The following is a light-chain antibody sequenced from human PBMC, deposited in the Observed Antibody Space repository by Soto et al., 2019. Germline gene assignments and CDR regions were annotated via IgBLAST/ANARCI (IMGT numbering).Light chain of an antibody. J-gene: IGKJ4*01. CDR3: QQYDSSHPRT. CDR2: CAA. V-gene: IGKV3-20*01. CDR1: QSVSSSY. Sequence: EIVLPQSPGTLSLSPRERVTLSCRASQSVSSSYLAWYQQKPGQTPRLLIYCAASRATSIAARFSGSGSGTDFTLTIIRLEPEDFVVYYCQQYDSSHPRTFGGGTKVDIK.